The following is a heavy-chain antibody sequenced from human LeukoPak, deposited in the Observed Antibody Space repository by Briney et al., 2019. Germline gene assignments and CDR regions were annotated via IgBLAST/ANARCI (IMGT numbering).Heavy chain of an antibody. CDR2: INYSGST. V-gene: IGHV4-39*02. CDR3: ARLVVDTAKYGGDWFDP. J-gene: IGHJ5*02. CDR1: GGSISSSSYY. Sequence: SETLSLTCTVSGGSISSSSYYWGWIRQPPGKGLEWIGSINYSGSTYYNPSLKSRVTISLNTSKNHFSLKLSSVTAADTAVYYCARLVVDTAKYGGDWFDPWGQGTLVTVSS. D-gene: IGHD5-18*01.